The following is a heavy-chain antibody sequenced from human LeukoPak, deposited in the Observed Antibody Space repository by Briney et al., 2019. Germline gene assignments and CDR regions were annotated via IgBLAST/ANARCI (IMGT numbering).Heavy chain of an antibody. CDR3: ARSPSGYRFDY. CDR2: ISNSGST. D-gene: IGHD3-22*01. V-gene: IGHV4-61*01. J-gene: IGHJ4*02. Sequence: SETLSLTCTVSGGSVTSGPYFWTWIRQPPGKGLDWIGFISNSGSTNYNPSLKSRVTISRDTSKNRFSLNLNSVTAADTAVYFCARSPSGYRFDYWGQGALVTVSS. CDR1: GGSVTSGPYF.